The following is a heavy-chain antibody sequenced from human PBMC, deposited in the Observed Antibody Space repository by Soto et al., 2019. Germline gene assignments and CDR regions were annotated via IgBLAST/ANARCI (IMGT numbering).Heavy chain of an antibody. CDR2: INPSSGGT. CDR3: AREMGVIGTPGYTWFDP. V-gene: IGHV1-2*02. CDR1: GYTFSDYY. Sequence: ASVKVSCKASGYTFSDYYVHWVREATGQGLEWMGWINPSSGGTIYTQRFQGRVTMTRDTSISTVYMELSRLTSDDTAVYYCAREMGVIGTPGYTWFDPWGQGALVTVSS. J-gene: IGHJ5*02. D-gene: IGHD1-26*01.